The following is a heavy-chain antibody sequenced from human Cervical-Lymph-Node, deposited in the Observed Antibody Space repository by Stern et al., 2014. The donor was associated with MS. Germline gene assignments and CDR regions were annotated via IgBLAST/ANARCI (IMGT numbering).Heavy chain of an antibody. D-gene: IGHD3-22*01. J-gene: IGHJ3*02. V-gene: IGHV1-69*01. CDR3: ARPTHPDSSGRRPHDAFDI. Sequence: MQLVESGAEVKKPGSSVKVSCKASGGTFSSYAISWGRQAPGKGLEWMGGIIPLFGTANYAQKFQGRVTITADESTSTAYMELSSLRSEDTAVYYCARPTHPDSSGRRPHDAFDIWGQGTMVTVSS. CDR1: GGTFSSYA. CDR2: IIPLFGTA.